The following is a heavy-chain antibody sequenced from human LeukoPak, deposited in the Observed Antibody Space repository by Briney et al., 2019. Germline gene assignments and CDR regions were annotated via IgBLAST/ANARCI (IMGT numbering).Heavy chain of an antibody. V-gene: IGHV3-7*01. J-gene: IGHJ5*02. D-gene: IGHD3-10*01. CDR1: GFTFSSYW. CDR2: IKQDGSEK. CDR3: ARDARRFGEPRLFDP. Sequence: PGGSLRLSCAASGFTFSSYWMSWVRQAPGKGLEGVANIKQDGSEKYYVDSVKGRFTISRDNAKNSLYLQMNSLRAEDTAVYYCARDARRFGEPRLFDPWGQGTLVTVSS.